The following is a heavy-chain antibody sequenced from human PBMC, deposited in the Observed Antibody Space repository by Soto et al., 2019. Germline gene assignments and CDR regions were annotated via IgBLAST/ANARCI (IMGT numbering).Heavy chain of an antibody. D-gene: IGHD1-1*01. J-gene: IGHJ6*04. CDR1: GGTFSSYT. Sequence: QVQLVQSGAEVKKPGSSVKVSCKASGGTFSSYTISWVRQAPGQGLEWMGRIIPILGIATYAQKIQGRVKITADKSTSTAYMELSSLRSEDTAVYYCSRDPTNSGMDVWGKGTTVTVSS. CDR2: IIPILGIA. CDR3: SRDPTNSGMDV. V-gene: IGHV1-69*08.